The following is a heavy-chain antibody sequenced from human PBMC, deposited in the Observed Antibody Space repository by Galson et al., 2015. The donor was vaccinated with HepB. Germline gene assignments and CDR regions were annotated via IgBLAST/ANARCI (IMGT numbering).Heavy chain of an antibody. CDR1: RFSFTRYA. Sequence: SLRLSCAASRFSFTRYAMTWVRQAPGKGLEWVSSITSSGGNSYYTDSVKGRFTVSRDNSKNTLLLQLNSLRAEDTAMYFCAKDGIMVANNPYHFHFWGQGTLVTVPS. J-gene: IGHJ4*02. CDR2: ITSSGGNS. V-gene: IGHV3-23*01. D-gene: IGHD2-15*01. CDR3: AKDGIMVANNPYHFHF.